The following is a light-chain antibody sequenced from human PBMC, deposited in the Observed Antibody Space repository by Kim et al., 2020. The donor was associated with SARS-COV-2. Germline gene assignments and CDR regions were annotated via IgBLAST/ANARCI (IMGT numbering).Light chain of an antibody. V-gene: IGLV3-1*01. CDR3: QPRDTNTVV. CDR2: QDN. CDR1: KLGGKY. Sequence: SYELTQPPSVSVSPGQTASITCSGAKLGGKYASCYQQKPGQSPVVVIYQDNKRPSGIPERFSGSSTGNTATLTISDTQAMVGADYYCQPRDTNTVVFGGG. J-gene: IGLJ2*01.